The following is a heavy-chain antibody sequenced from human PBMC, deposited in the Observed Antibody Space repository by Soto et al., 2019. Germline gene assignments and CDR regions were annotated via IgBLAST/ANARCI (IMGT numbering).Heavy chain of an antibody. CDR1: GGTFSSYT. D-gene: IGHD5-18*01. V-gene: IGHV1-69*02. CDR2: IIPILGIA. CDR3: ARGYHGYSYGYSFDY. Sequence: QVQLVQSGAEVKKPGSSVKVSCKASGGTFSSYTISWVRQAPGQGLEWMGRIIPILGIANYAQKFQGRVTITADKSTSTAYMELSSLRSEDTAVYYCARGYHGYSYGYSFDYWGQGTLVTVSS. J-gene: IGHJ4*02.